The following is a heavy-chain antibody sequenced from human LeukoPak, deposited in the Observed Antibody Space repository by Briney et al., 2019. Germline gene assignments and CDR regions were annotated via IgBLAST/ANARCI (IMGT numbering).Heavy chain of an antibody. CDR3: AREEVPSGIAAAGFRNVRGIRLGGNYFDY. D-gene: IGHD6-13*01. Sequence: SETLSLTCTVSGGSISSSSYYWGWIRQPPGKGLEWIGSIYYSGSTYYNPSLKSRVTISVDTSKNQFSLKLSSVTAADTAVYYCAREEVPSGIAAAGFRNVRGIRLGGNYFDYWGQGTLVTVSS. J-gene: IGHJ4*02. CDR1: GGSISSSSYY. CDR2: IYYSGST. V-gene: IGHV4-39*07.